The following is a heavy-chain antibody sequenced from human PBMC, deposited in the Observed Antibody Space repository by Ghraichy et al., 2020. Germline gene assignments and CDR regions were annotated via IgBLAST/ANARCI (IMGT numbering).Heavy chain of an antibody. D-gene: IGHD2-21*02. Sequence: LTCAASGFTFSSYAMSWVRQAPGKGLEWVSAISGSGGSTYYADSVKGRFTISRDNSKNTLYLQMNSLRAEDTAVYYCAKLPEHIVVVTASFDYWGQGTLVTVSS. V-gene: IGHV3-23*01. CDR1: GFTFSSYA. CDR2: ISGSGGST. J-gene: IGHJ4*02. CDR3: AKLPEHIVVVTASFDY.